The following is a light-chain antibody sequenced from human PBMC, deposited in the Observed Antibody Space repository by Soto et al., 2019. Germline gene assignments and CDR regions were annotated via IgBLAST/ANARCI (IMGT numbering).Light chain of an antibody. CDR3: QQYTNWRPWT. CDR2: GAS. CDR1: QSVSSTY. V-gene: IGKV3-15*01. Sequence: EIVLTQSPGTLSSSPGERATLFCRASQSVSSTYLAWYQQKPGQAPRLLIYGASSRATGIPARFSGSGSGTEFTLTNSSLQSEDFAVYYCQQYTNWRPWTFGQGTKVEIK. J-gene: IGKJ1*01.